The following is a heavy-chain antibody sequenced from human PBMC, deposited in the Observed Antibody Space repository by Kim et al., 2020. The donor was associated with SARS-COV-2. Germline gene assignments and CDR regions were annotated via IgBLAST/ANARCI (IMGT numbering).Heavy chain of an antibody. Sequence: TYDADTVRGRFTISRDNSKSTLFLKRNSLRAEDTAVYYCAKSVGGAAAFDYWGQGTQVTVSS. CDR2: T. CDR3: AKSVGGAAAFDY. V-gene: IGHV3-23*01. J-gene: IGHJ4*02. D-gene: IGHD6-13*01.